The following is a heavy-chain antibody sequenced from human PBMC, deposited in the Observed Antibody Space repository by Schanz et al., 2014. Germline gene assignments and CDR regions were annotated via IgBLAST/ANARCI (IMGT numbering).Heavy chain of an antibody. D-gene: IGHD6-13*01. CDR2: IWSDGSRT. CDR3: AREADSVFRVGIMQPLDY. Sequence: QVQLVESGGGVVQPGGSLRLSCAASGFTFSRSGMHWVRQAPGKGLEWVAFIWSDGSRTYHAESVKGRFTISRDNSRNTLYLQMDSLRDEDTAAYFCAREADSVFRVGIMQPLDYWGHGTQVVVSP. CDR1: GFTFSRSG. J-gene: IGHJ4*01. V-gene: IGHV3-30*02.